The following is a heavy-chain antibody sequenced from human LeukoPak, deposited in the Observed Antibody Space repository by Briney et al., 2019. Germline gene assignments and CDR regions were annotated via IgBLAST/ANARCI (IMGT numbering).Heavy chain of an antibody. Sequence: GGSLRLSCAASGFTFSGSAMHWVRQASGKGLEWVGRIGSKANSYATAYAASVKGRFTISRDDSKNTAYLEMNSLKSEDTAVYYCSRPNYYDSTGYYYALDYFDYWGQGTLVTVSS. CDR3: SRPNYYDSTGYYYALDYFDY. CDR2: IGSKANSYAT. V-gene: IGHV3-73*01. CDR1: GFTFSGSA. J-gene: IGHJ4*02. D-gene: IGHD3-22*01.